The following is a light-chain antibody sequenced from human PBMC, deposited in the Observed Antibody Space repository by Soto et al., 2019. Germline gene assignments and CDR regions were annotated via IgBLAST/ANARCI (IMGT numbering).Light chain of an antibody. CDR1: QRVSSGH. Sequence: EIVLTQSPGTLSLSPGERATLSCRASQRVSSGHWAWYQQKPGQAPRLLIYGISSRATGTPDRFSGSGSGTDFPLTISRLEHEDFAVYSCQYYDYPPTFGQGTRLEIK. CDR2: GIS. V-gene: IGKV3-20*01. CDR3: QYYDYPPT. J-gene: IGKJ5*01.